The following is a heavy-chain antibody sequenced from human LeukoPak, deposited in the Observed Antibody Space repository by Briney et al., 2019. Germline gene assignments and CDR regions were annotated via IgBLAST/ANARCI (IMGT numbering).Heavy chain of an antibody. V-gene: IGHV4-61*02. D-gene: IGHD2-2*02. CDR1: GGSISSGSYY. J-gene: IGHJ5*02. CDR2: IYTSGST. CDR3: ARGSRYCSSTSCYSSWFDP. Sequence: SETLSLTRAVSGGSISSGSYYWSWIRQPAGKGLEWIGRIYTSGSTNYNPSLKSRVTISVDTSKNQFSLKLSSVTAADTAVYYCARGSRYCSSTSCYSSWFDPWGQGTLVTVSS.